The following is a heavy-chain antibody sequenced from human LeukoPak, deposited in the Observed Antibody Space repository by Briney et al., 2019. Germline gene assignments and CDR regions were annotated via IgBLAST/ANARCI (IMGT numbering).Heavy chain of an antibody. CDR1: GFTFSDAW. CDR2: IKSKTDGGTT. V-gene: IGHV3-15*01. CDR3: SITTFDY. J-gene: IGHJ4*02. Sequence: GGSLRLSCAASGFTFSDAWMSWVRQAPGKGLEWVGRIKSKTDGGTTEYAAPVRDRFTISRDDSRNTLYLQMNSLNTEDTAVYYCSITTFDYWGQGTLVTVSS. D-gene: IGHD1-14*01.